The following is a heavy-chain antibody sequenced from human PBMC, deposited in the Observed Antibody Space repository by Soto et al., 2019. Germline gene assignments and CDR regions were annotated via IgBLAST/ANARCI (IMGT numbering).Heavy chain of an antibody. CDR2: IYQSGTT. Sequence: QVQLQEAGPGLVKPSQTLSLTCSVSGGSISSGGHYWSWIRQHAGRGLEWIGYIYQSGTTYHYNPSLKRRVTISLDTSKKHFSLRLSSVTAADTAVYYCARVCDGKFVDWGQGTLVTVSS. J-gene: IGHJ4*02. CDR1: GGSISSGGHY. V-gene: IGHV4-31*03. CDR3: ARVCDGKFVD.